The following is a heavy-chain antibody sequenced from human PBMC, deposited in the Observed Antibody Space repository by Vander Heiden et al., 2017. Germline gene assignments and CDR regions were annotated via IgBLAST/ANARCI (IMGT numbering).Heavy chain of an antibody. D-gene: IGHD2-21*02. Sequence: QFHLLQSGPEQKKPGDSVKVSCKASGYTFNVYHMHWVRQAPGQGLEWMGWINPNSGDTNYAQKVQDRVTMTTDTSNNIAYMELSRLTSDDTAVYYCARDLLCGGDCYSADAGDSWGQGTLVTVSS. J-gene: IGHJ4*02. CDR3: ARDLLCGGDCYSADAGDS. CDR2: INPNSGDT. V-gene: IGHV1-2*02. CDR1: GYTFNVYH.